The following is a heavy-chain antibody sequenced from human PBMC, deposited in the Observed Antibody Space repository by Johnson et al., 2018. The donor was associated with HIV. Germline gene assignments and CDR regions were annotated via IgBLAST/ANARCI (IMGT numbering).Heavy chain of an antibody. CDR2: IYDGGRT. CDR1: GFTFSDYY. V-gene: IGHV3-66*01. D-gene: IGHD3-10*01. J-gene: IGHJ3*02. CDR3: ARGTIIMFRGVIGFDI. Sequence: EVQLVESGGGLVKPGGSLRLSCAASGFTFSDYYMSWIRQAPGKGLEWVSVIYDGGRTYYGDSVKGRFTIAGDTSKNTLHLEMNSLRAEDTAMYYCARGTIIMFRGVIGFDIWGQGTMVTVSS.